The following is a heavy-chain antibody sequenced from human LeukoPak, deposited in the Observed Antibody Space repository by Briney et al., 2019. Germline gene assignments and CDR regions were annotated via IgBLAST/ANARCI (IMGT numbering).Heavy chain of an antibody. CDR2: INPSGGST. CDR3: ARGILLRILRGAMVKPFDY. J-gene: IGHJ4*02. CDR1: GYTFTSYY. V-gene: IGHV1-46*01. D-gene: IGHD5-18*01. Sequence: ASVKVSCKASGYTFTSYYMHWVRQAPGQGLEWMGIINPSGGSTNYAQKFQGRVTMTRDTSTSTVYMELSSLRAEDTAVYYCARGILLRILRGAMVKPFDYWGQGTLVTVSS.